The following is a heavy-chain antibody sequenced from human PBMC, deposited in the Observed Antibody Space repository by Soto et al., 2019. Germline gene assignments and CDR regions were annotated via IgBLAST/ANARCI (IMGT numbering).Heavy chain of an antibody. Sequence: QVQLQQWGAGLLKPSETLSLTCAVYGGSFSGYYWSWIRQPPGKGLEWIGEINHSGSTNYNPSLKRRVTISVDTSKNQFSLKLSSVTAADTAVYYCARGRRGYSYGPRAFDYWGQGTLVTVSS. CDR3: ARGRRGYSYGPRAFDY. CDR1: GGSFSGYY. D-gene: IGHD5-18*01. V-gene: IGHV4-34*01. CDR2: INHSGST. J-gene: IGHJ4*02.